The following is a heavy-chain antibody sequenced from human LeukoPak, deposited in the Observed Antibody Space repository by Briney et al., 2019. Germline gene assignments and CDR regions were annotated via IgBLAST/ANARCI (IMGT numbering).Heavy chain of an antibody. CDR2: ISGSGDST. CDR3: AYQYDP. V-gene: IGHV3-23*01. D-gene: IGHD2-2*01. Sequence: ETLSLTCTVSGGSISSYYWSWVRQAQGRGLEWVSGISGSGDSTYYADSVKGRFTISRDNSKNTLYLQMNSLRAEDTAVYYCAYQYDPWGQGTLVTVSS. J-gene: IGHJ5*02. CDR1: GGSISSYY.